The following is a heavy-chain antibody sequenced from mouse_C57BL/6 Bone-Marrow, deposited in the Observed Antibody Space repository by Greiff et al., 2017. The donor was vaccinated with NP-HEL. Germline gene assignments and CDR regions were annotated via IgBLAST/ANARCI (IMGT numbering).Heavy chain of an antibody. Sequence: EVQRVESGGDLVKPGGSLKLSCAASGFTFSSYGMSWVRQTPDKRLEWVATISSGGSYTYYPDSVKGRFTISRDNAKNTLYLQMSSLKSEDTAMYYCASPYYSNYVTFAYWGQGTLVTVSA. CDR2: ISSGGSYT. CDR3: ASPYYSNYVTFAY. V-gene: IGHV5-6*01. J-gene: IGHJ3*01. D-gene: IGHD2-5*01. CDR1: GFTFSSYG.